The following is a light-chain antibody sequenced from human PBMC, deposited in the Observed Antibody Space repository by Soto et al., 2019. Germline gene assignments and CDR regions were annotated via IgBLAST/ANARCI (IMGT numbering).Light chain of an antibody. V-gene: IGKV1-5*01. CDR1: QSVSVW. CDR2: DAF. J-gene: IGKJ1*01. Sequence: DIQMTQSPSTLSASVGDRVSISCRASQSVSVWVAWYQQKPGAAPKILIYDAFTVATGVPSRFSGSGSGTECTLTINSLQTEDFATYYCQQYDGFSRTFGQGTKVDIK. CDR3: QQYDGFSRT.